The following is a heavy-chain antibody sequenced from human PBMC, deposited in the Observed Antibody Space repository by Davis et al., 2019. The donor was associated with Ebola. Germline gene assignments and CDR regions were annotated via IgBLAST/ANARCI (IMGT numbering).Heavy chain of an antibody. V-gene: IGHV3-11*01. CDR3: ARAKRYCSSTSCFYYYYGMDV. CDR1: GFTFSDYY. Sequence: GGSLRLSCAASGFTFSDYYMSWIRQAPGKGLEWVSYISSSGSTIYYADSVKGRFTISRDNAKNSLYLQMNSLRAEDTAVYYCARAKRYCSSTSCFYYYYGMDVWGKGTTVTVSS. J-gene: IGHJ6*04. D-gene: IGHD2-2*01. CDR2: ISSSGSTI.